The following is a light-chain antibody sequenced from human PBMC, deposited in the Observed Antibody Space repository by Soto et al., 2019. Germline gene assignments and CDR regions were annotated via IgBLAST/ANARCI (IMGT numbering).Light chain of an antibody. CDR3: SSYTSSSTSLNV. CDR1: SSDVGGYNY. CDR2: DVS. V-gene: IGLV2-14*01. Sequence: SALTQPASVSGSPGQSITISCTGTSSDVGGYNYVSWYQQHPGKAPKLMIYDVSNRPSGVSNRFSGSKSGNTASLTISGLQAEDEADYYCSSYTSSSTSLNVFGTGTKLTVL. J-gene: IGLJ1*01.